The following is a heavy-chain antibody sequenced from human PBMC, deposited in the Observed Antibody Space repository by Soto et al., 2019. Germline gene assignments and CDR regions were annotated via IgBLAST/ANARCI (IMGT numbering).Heavy chain of an antibody. CDR2: ISYDGSNK. CDR1: GITFSSYG. Sequence: PGGSLRLSCAASGITFSSYGMHWVRQAPGKGLEWVAVISYDGSNKYYADSVKGRFTISRDNSKNTLYLQMNSLRAEDTAVYYCAKDYDSSGYDYYFDYWGQGTLVTVSS. D-gene: IGHD3-22*01. CDR3: AKDYDSSGYDYYFDY. J-gene: IGHJ4*02. V-gene: IGHV3-30*18.